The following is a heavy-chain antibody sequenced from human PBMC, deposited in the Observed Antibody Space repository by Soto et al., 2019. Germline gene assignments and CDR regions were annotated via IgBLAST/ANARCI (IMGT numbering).Heavy chain of an antibody. D-gene: IGHD2-2*01. V-gene: IGHV3-9*01. CDR1: GFTFDDYA. CDR3: TKGASTSCFSAFDL. CDR2: ISWNSGNI. Sequence: EVQLVESGGGVVQPGRSLRLSCSASGFTFDDYAMNWVRQAPGKGLEWVSSISWNSGNIVYADSVRGRFTISRDNAKTSLHLQMNSLRAEDTGLYYCTKGASTSCFSAFDLWGQGTMVTVSS. J-gene: IGHJ3*01.